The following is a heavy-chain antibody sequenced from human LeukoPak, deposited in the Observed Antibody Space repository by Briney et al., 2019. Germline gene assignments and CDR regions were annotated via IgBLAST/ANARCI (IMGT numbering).Heavy chain of an antibody. D-gene: IGHD4-17*01. CDR3: ARVLLYGDYTFDY. CDR1: GFTVSSNY. CDR2: IYSGGST. V-gene: IGHV3-66*01. Sequence: GGSLRLSCAASGFTVSSNYMSWVRQAPGKGLEWVSVIYSGGSTYYADSVKGRFTISRDNSKNTLYLQMNSLRAEDTAVYYCARVLLYGDYTFDYWGQGTLVTVSS. J-gene: IGHJ4*02.